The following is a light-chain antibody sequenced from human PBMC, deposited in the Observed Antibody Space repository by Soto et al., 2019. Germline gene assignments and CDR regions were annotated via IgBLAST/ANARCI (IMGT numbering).Light chain of an antibody. CDR1: QSFRGL. Sequence: VLPTYPVTLSLSPGERATLSCRASQSFRGLLAWYQQKPGQAPRLLIYDAYNRATGIPPRFSGSGSGTDFTLTISSLEPEDSAVYYCQQRHSWPITFGQGTRLEI. J-gene: IGKJ5*01. V-gene: IGKV3-11*01. CDR2: DAY. CDR3: QQRHSWPIT.